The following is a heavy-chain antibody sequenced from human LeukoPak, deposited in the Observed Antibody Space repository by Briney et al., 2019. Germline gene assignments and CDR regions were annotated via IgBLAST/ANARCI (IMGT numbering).Heavy chain of an antibody. J-gene: IGHJ4*02. V-gene: IGHV3-21*01. CDR3: ARDEDDSSGYFRGSDY. CDR1: GFTFSSYS. D-gene: IGHD3-22*01. Sequence: PGGSLRLSCAASGFTFSSYSMNWVRQAPGKGLEWVSSISSSSSYIYSADSVKGRFTISRDNAKNSLYLQMNSLRAEDTAVYYCARDEDDSSGYFRGSDYWGQGTLVTVSS. CDR2: ISSSSSYI.